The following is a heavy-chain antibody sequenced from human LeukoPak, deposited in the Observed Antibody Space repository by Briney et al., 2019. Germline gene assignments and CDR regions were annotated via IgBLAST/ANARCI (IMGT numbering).Heavy chain of an antibody. J-gene: IGHJ4*02. Sequence: SETLSLTCTVSGGSISSYYWGWIRQPPGKGLEWIGSIYYSGSTYYNPSLKSRVTISVDTSKNQFSLKLSSVTAADTAVYYCARLLSGSYLNYWGQGTLVTVSS. CDR2: IYYSGST. D-gene: IGHD1-26*01. CDR3: ARLLSGSYLNY. CDR1: GGSISSYY. V-gene: IGHV4-39*07.